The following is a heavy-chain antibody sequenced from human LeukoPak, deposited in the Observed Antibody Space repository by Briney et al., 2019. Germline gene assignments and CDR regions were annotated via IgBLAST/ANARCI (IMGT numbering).Heavy chain of an antibody. D-gene: IGHD3-16*01. CDR3: GRSAGFVHFDH. CDR2: IYHSGST. J-gene: IGHJ4*02. Sequence: SETLSLTCTVSGYSISSGFYWGWIRQPPGKGLEWIGSIYHSGSTHYNSSLKSRVTISVDTSKNQFSLMVRSVTAADTAVYYCGRSAGFVHFDHWGQGTLVTVTS. V-gene: IGHV4-38-2*02. CDR1: GYSISSGFY.